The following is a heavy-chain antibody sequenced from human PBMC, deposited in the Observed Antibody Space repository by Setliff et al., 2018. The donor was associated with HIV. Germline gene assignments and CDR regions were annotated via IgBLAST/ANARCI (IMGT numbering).Heavy chain of an antibody. J-gene: IGHJ4*02. V-gene: IGHV1-69*13. CDR3: ARGPLYGYDRGYFDY. D-gene: IGHD5-12*01. Sequence: SVKVSCKASGGIFNTYGMNWVRQAPGQGLEWMGGIIPIARAPNYAQKFQDRVTITADESTTTVYMEVRSLRSDDTALYYCARGPLYGYDRGYFDYWGQGTLVT. CDR2: IIPIARAP. CDR1: GGIFNTYG.